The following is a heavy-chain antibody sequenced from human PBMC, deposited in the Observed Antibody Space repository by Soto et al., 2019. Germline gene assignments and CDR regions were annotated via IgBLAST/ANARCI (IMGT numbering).Heavy chain of an antibody. CDR3: ASGMITFGGVIVPGGY. Sequence: QVQLQESGPGLVKPSQTLSLTCTVSGGSISRGGYYWSWIRQHPGKGLEGIGYIYYSGSTYYNPSLKSRVPISVDPSKNQFSLKLNSVTAADTAVYYCASGMITFGGVIVPGGYWGQGTLVTVSS. D-gene: IGHD3-16*02. CDR1: GGSISRGGYY. CDR2: IYYSGST. V-gene: IGHV4-31*03. J-gene: IGHJ4*02.